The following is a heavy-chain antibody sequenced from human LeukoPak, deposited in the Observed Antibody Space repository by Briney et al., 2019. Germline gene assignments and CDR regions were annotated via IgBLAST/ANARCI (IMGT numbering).Heavy chain of an antibody. Sequence: GASVKVSCKTSGFTFTGYYMHWVRQAPGQGLEWMGWINPNSGGTNYAQKFQGRVTMTRDTSISTAYMELSRLRSDDTAVYYCARTSRWFPLNPPLGYWGQGTLVTVSS. CDR2: INPNSGGT. V-gene: IGHV1-2*02. D-gene: IGHD4-23*01. CDR3: ARTSRWFPLNPPLGY. CDR1: GFTFTGYY. J-gene: IGHJ4*02.